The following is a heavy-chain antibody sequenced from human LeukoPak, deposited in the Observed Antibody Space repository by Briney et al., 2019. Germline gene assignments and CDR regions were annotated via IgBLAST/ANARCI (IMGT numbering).Heavy chain of an antibody. V-gene: IGHV4-34*01. CDR2: INYSRST. CDR1: GGSFSGYY. J-gene: IGHJ5*02. D-gene: IGHD3-10*01. Sequence: PSETLSLTCAVYGGSFSGYYWSWIRQPPGKGLEWIGEINYSRSTNYNPSLKSRVTISVDTSKNQFSLKLSSVTAADTAVYYCARDTGGNWFDPWGQGTLVTVSS. CDR3: ARDTGGNWFDP.